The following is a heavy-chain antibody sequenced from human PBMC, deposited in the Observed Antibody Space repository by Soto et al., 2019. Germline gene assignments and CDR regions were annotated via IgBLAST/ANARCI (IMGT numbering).Heavy chain of an antibody. J-gene: IGHJ3*02. D-gene: IGHD3-9*01. CDR3: ARGDLDYDILTGYYSAAFDI. V-gene: IGHV1-18*01. CDR2: ISAYNGNT. Sequence: QVQLVQSGAEVKKPGASVKVSCKASGYTFTSYGISWVRQAPGQGLEWMGWISAYNGNTNYAQKLQGRVTMTTDTSTSTAYMELRSLRSDDTAVYYCARGDLDYDILTGYYSAAFDIWGQGTMVTVSS. CDR1: GYTFTSYG.